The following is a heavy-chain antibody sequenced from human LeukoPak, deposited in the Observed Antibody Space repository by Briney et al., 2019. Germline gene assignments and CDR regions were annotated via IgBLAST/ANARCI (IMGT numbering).Heavy chain of an antibody. CDR3: ASRVGWNPGRYYYGMDV. Sequence: PSQTLSLTCAVSGGSISSGGYSWSWIRQPPGKGLEWIGYIYHSGSTNYNPSLKSRVTISVDTSKNQFSLKLSSVTAADTAVYYCASRVGWNPGRYYYGMDVWGQGTTVTVSS. CDR1: GGSISSGGYS. D-gene: IGHD5-24*01. J-gene: IGHJ6*02. V-gene: IGHV4-30-2*01. CDR2: IYHSGST.